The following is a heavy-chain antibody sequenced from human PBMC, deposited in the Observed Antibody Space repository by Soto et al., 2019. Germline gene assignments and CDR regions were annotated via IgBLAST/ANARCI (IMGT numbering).Heavy chain of an antibody. CDR3: ATDSVWFGATSFDP. D-gene: IGHD3-10*01. CDR1: GYTLTELS. V-gene: IGHV1-24*01. CDR2: FDPEDGET. Sequence: ASVKVSCKVSGYTLTELSMHWVRQAPGKGLEWMGGFDPEDGETIYAQKFQGRVTMTEDTSTDTAYMELSSLRSEDTAVYYCATDSVWFGATSFDPCGQGTLVTVSS. J-gene: IGHJ5*02.